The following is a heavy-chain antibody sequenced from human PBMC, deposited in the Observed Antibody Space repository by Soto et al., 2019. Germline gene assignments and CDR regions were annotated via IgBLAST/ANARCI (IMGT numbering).Heavy chain of an antibody. CDR2: ISGSGGST. Sequence: GGSLRLSCAASGFTFSSYAMSWVRQAPGKGLEWVSAISGSGGSTYYADSVKGRFTISRDNSKNTLYLQMNSLRAEDTAVYYCAKALLWYGTTCYDYWGQGTLVTVSS. J-gene: IGHJ4*02. CDR1: GFTFSSYA. CDR3: AKALLWYGTTCYDY. V-gene: IGHV3-23*01. D-gene: IGHD3-10*01.